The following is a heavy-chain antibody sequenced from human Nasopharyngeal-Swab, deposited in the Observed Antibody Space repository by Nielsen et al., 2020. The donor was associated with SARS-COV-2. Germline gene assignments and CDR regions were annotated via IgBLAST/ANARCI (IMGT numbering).Heavy chain of an antibody. CDR1: GFTFSRYA. Sequence: GGSLRLSCAASGFTFSRYAMSWVRQAPGKGLEWVSVIYSGGSSTYYADSVKGRFTISRDNAKNSLYLQMNSLRAEDTAVYYCARGVGYCSSTSCSTVWFDPWGQGTLVTVSS. J-gene: IGHJ5*02. CDR2: IYSGGSST. D-gene: IGHD2-2*03. CDR3: ARGVGYCSSTSCSTVWFDP. V-gene: IGHV3-23*03.